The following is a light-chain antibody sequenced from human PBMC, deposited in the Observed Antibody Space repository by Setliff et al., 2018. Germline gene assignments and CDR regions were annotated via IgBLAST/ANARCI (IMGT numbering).Light chain of an antibody. J-gene: IGKJ5*01. CDR2: GAS. Sequence: EIVLTQSPGTLSLSPGERATLSCRASQSVSSSYLAWYQQKPGQAPRLLIYGASSRATVIPDRFSGSGSGTDFTLTISRLEPEDFGVYYCQQYGSSLITFGQGTRLEIK. CDR3: QQYGSSLIT. CDR1: QSVSSSY. V-gene: IGKV3-20*01.